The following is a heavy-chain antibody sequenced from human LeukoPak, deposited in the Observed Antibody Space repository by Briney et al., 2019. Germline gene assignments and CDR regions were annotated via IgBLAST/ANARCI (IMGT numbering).Heavy chain of an antibody. CDR1: GGSFSGYY. Sequence: SETLSLTCAVYGGSFSGYYWIWIRQPPGKGLEWIGEINQSGSTNYNPPLKSRVTISVDTSKNQFSLKLSSVTAADTAVYYCASSREEPYFDYWGQGTLVTVSS. J-gene: IGHJ4*02. V-gene: IGHV4-34*01. D-gene: IGHD1-14*01. CDR2: INQSGST. CDR3: ASSREEPYFDY.